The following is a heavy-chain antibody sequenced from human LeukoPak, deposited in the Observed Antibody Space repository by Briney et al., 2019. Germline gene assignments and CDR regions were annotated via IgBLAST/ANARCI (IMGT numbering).Heavy chain of an antibody. CDR1: GYSFTSYW. J-gene: IGHJ3*02. CDR2: IYPGDSDT. CDR3: ARGYCSGGSCYDAFDI. D-gene: IGHD2-15*01. V-gene: IGHV5-51*01. Sequence: GESLKISCKGSGYSFTSYWIGWVRQMPGKDLEWMGIIYPGDSDTRYSPSFQGQVTISADKSISTAYLQWSSLKASDTAMYYCARGYCSGGSCYDAFDIWGQGTMVTVSS.